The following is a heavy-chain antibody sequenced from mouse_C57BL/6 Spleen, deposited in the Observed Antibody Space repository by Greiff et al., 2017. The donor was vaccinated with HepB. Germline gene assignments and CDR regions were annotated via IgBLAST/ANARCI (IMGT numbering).Heavy chain of an antibody. CDR3: ARWGMYDSYPWFAY. Sequence: VQLQQPGPELVKPGASVKISCKASGYSFTDYNMNWVKQSNGKSLEWIGVINPNYGTTSYNQKFKGKATLTVDQSSSTAYMQLNSLTSEDSAVYYCARWGMYDSYPWFAYWGQGTLVTVSA. J-gene: IGHJ3*01. CDR2: INPNYGTT. D-gene: IGHD2-4*01. CDR1: GYSFTDYN. V-gene: IGHV1-39*01.